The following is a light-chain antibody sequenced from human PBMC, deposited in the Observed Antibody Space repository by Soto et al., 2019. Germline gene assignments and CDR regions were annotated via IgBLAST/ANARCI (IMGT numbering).Light chain of an antibody. CDR1: SSKIGSNY. J-gene: IGLJ1*01. Sequence: QSVLTQPPSASGTPGQRVTISCSGSSSKIGSNYVYWYQQLPGTAPKLLIYSNNQRPSGVPDRFSGSKSGTSASLAISGLRSEDEADYYCSSYSTSYFYFFGSGTKLTVL. V-gene: IGLV1-47*02. CDR3: SSYSTSYFYF. CDR2: SNN.